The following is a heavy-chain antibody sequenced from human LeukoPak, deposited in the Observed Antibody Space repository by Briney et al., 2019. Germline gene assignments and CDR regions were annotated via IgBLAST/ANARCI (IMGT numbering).Heavy chain of an antibody. CDR3: ARAGSGYSFDY. J-gene: IGHJ4*02. V-gene: IGHV4-59*01. Sequence: SETLSLTCTVSGGSISYYYWSWIRQPPGKGLEWIGYIYYSGSTNCNPSLKSRVTISGDTSKNQFSLNLSSVTAADTAVYYCARAGSGYSFDYWGQGTLVTVSS. CDR1: GGSISYYY. D-gene: IGHD5-18*01. CDR2: IYYSGST.